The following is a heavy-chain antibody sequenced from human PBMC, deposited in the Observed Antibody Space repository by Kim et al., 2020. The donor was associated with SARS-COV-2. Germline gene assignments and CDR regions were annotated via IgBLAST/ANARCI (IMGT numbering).Heavy chain of an antibody. Sequence: ASVKVSCKASGYTFTGYYMHWVRQAPGQGLEWMGWINPNSGGTNYAQKFQGWVTMTRDTSISTAYMELSRLRSDDTAVYYCARERVYYDILTGNYYGMDVWRQGTTVTVAS. D-gene: IGHD3-9*01. J-gene: IGHJ6*02. V-gene: IGHV1-2*04. CDR3: ARERVYYDILTGNYYGMDV. CDR1: GYTFTGYY. CDR2: INPNSGGT.